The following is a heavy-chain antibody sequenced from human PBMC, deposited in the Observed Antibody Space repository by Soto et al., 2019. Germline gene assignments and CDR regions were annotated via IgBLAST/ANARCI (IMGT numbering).Heavy chain of an antibody. V-gene: IGHV4-31*03. D-gene: IGHD1-26*01. CDR2: IYHTGTT. CDR3: ARDDWEKGGMDV. CDR1: GVSIVSGAYY. J-gene: IGHJ6*02. Sequence: SETLSLTCSVSGVSIVSGAYYWSWIRQHSGKGLEWIGNIYHTGTTNFNPSLKSRLSISVDTSKNGFSLKLTSVTAADTALYYCARDDWEKGGMDVWGQGATVTVSS.